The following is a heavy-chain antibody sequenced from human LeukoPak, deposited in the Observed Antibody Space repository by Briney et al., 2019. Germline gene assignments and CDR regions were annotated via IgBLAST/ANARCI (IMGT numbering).Heavy chain of an antibody. CDR1: GFSFSNYY. CDR2: INGRGGII. V-gene: IGHV3-48*04. Sequence: GGSLRLSCKASGFSFSNYYMNWVRQAPGKGLEWLSHINGRGGIINYADSVKGRFTISRDNARNSLDLHMSSLGAEDTAVYYCAKRSSRGFDYWGQGTLVTVSS. J-gene: IGHJ4*02. CDR3: AKRSSRGFDY. D-gene: IGHD6-13*01.